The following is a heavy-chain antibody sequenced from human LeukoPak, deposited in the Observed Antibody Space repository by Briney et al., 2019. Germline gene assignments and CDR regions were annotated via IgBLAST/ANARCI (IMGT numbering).Heavy chain of an antibody. CDR2: IYYSGST. D-gene: IGHD2-15*01. Sequence: SETLSLTCTVSGGSISSYYWSWIRQPPGKGLEWIGYIYYSGSTNYNPSLKSRVTISVDTSKNQFSLKLSSVTAADTAVYYCARDRASAGGFDYWGQGTLVTVSS. CDR3: ARDRASAGGFDY. J-gene: IGHJ4*02. V-gene: IGHV4-59*01. CDR1: GGSISSYY.